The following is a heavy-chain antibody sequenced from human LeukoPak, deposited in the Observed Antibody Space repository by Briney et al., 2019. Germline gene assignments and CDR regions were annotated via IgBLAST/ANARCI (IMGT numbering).Heavy chain of an antibody. Sequence: GGSLRLSCAASGFTVSSNYMSWVRQAPGKGLEWVSVISGRGGSTYYADSVKGRFTISRDNSKNTLYLQMNSLRAEDTAVYYCAKVYDSSGYLFDYWGQGTLVTVSS. CDR1: GFTVSSNY. CDR2: ISGRGGST. J-gene: IGHJ4*02. CDR3: AKVYDSSGYLFDY. V-gene: IGHV3-23*01. D-gene: IGHD3-22*01.